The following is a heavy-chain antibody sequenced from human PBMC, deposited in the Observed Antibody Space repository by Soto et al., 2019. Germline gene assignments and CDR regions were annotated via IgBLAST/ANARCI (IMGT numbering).Heavy chain of an antibody. Sequence: GGSLRLSCAASGFTFSSYEMNWVRQAPGKGLERVSYISSSGSTIYYADSVKGRFTISRDNAKNSLYLQMNSLRAEDTAVYYCARIYYYDSSGYLYYYGMDVWGQGTTVTVSS. CDR2: ISSSGSTI. V-gene: IGHV3-48*03. J-gene: IGHJ6*02. D-gene: IGHD3-22*01. CDR1: GFTFSSYE. CDR3: ARIYYYDSSGYLYYYGMDV.